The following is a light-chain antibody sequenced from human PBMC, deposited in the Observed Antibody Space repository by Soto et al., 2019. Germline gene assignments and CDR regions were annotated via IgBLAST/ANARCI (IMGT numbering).Light chain of an antibody. Sequence: QSVLTQPPSVSAAPGQKVSISCSGSSSNIGNNYVSWYQQFPGKAPKLLIYHDNQRPSGISDQISGSKSGTSATLGITGLQTGDEADYYCATWDSSLSAEAFGGGTKLTVL. CDR2: HDN. CDR1: SSNIGNNY. CDR3: ATWDSSLSAEA. V-gene: IGLV1-51*01. J-gene: IGLJ2*01.